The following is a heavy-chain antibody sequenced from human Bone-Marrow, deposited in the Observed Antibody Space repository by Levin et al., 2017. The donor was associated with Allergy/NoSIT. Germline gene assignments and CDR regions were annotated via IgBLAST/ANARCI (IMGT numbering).Heavy chain of an antibody. Sequence: VASVKVSCKSSGSTFSNYAFSWVRQAPGQGFEWMGGTVPIFGSTKYAQKFQGRVAVTADESTSTAYMTLTSLRSEDTAIYYCARHSGTYGTPLESWGQGTLVTVSS. J-gene: IGHJ4*02. V-gene: IGHV1-69*13. CDR2: TVPIFGST. CDR1: GSTFSNYA. D-gene: IGHD1-26*01. CDR3: ARHSGTYGTPLES.